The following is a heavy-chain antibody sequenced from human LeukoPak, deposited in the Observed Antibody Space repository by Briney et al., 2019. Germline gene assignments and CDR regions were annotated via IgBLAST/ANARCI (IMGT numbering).Heavy chain of an antibody. CDR2: IYYSGST. Sequence: SETLSLTCTVSSGSVNSYYWSWIRQPPGKGLEWIGYIYYSGSTNYNPSLKSRVTISVDTSKNQFSLKLSSVTATDTAVYYCARVPAAPRLYMDVWGQGTTVIVSS. J-gene: IGHJ6*02. CDR3: ARVPAAPRLYMDV. V-gene: IGHV4-59*02. CDR1: SGSVNSYY. D-gene: IGHD2-2*01.